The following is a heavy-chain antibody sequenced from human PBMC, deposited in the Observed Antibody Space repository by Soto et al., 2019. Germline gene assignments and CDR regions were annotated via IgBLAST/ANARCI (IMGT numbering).Heavy chain of an antibody. CDR1: GGSFSGFY. J-gene: IGHJ1*01. D-gene: IGHD4-4*01. CDR3: TRGYAVNWHTPHY. Sequence: QVQVQQWGAGLVKPSETLSLTCAVHGGSFSGFYWSWIRQPPGKGLEYIGEINHIGITNYNQSLKSRVTISVDTSENQLSLKLNSVTAADTAVYYCTRGYAVNWHTPHYWGQGTLVTVSS. V-gene: IGHV4-34*01. CDR2: INHIGIT.